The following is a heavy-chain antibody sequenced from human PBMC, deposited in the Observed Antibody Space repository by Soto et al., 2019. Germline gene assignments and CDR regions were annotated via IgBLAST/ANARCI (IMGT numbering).Heavy chain of an antibody. D-gene: IGHD1-20*01. J-gene: IGHJ5*02. CDR3: ASSNNYNWFDP. CDR2: VYHSGST. V-gene: IGHV4-4*02. Sequence: QVQLQESGPGLVKPSGTLSLTCTVSGASISSSTWWSWVRQPPGRGLERIGEVYHSGSTKCNPSLKSRGTTSGDKSKDPLTLNLSSVTAADTAVYFCASSNNYNWFDPWGQGTLVTVSS. CDR1: GASISSSTW.